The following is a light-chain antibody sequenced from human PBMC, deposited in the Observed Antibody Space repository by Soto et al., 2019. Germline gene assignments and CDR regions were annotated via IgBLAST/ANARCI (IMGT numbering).Light chain of an antibody. Sequence: EIVLTQSPGTLSLSPGERATLSCRASQSVSSSYLAWYQQKPGQAPRLLIYGASSRATGIPDRFSGSGSGTDFTLTISRLEPEDFAVYYCQQYGSSPLTLGQGTKVDI. V-gene: IGKV3-20*01. CDR1: QSVSSSY. J-gene: IGKJ1*01. CDR2: GAS. CDR3: QQYGSSPLT.